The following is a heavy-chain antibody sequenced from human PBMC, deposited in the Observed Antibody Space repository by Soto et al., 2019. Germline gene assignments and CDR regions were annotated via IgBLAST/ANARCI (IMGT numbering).Heavy chain of an antibody. J-gene: IGHJ6*02. CDR2: IVVGSGNT. CDR3: AAGRYCTNGVCSDYYYYYGMDV. D-gene: IGHD2-8*01. V-gene: IGHV1-58*01. Sequence: GASVKVSCKASGFTFTSSAVQWVRQARGQRLEWIGWIVVGSGNTNYAQKFQERVTITRDMSTSTAYMELSRLRSEDTAVYYCAAGRYCTNGVCSDYYYYYGMDVWG. CDR1: GFTFTSSA.